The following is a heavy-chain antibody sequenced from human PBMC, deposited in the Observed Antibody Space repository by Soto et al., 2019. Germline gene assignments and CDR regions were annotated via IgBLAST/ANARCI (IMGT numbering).Heavy chain of an antibody. CDR1: GAALNSGNYY. J-gene: IGHJ5*02. CDR3: ARLRIATNNYKWFDP. Sequence: SETLSLTCSVSGAALNSGNYYWSWIRQVPGKGLEWIGHIYVTGAVDYNPSLRDRITTSQDTSERQFSLNLRLVTAAETAVYYCARLRIATNNYKWFDPWGHGTLVXV. V-gene: IGHV4-31*03. CDR2: IYVTGAV. D-gene: IGHD2-21*01.